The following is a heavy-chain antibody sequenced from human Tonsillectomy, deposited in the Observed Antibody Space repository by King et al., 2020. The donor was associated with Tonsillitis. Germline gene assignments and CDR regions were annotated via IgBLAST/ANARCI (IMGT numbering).Heavy chain of an antibody. J-gene: IGHJ4*02. V-gene: IGHV2-26*01. Sequence: TLKESGPVLVKPTETLTLTCTVAGFSLSNARMGVSWIRQPPRKALEWLAHIFSNDDKSYSTPLKSRLTISKEPSKSQVVLSMTNMDPVDTATYYCARYYYDSSGYYNGYFDYWGQGTLVTVSS. CDR2: IFSNDDK. D-gene: IGHD3-22*01. CDR1: GFSLSNARMG. CDR3: ARYYYDSSGYYNGYFDY.